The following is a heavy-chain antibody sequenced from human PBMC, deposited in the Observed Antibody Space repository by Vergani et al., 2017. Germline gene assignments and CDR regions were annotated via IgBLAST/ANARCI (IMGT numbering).Heavy chain of an antibody. J-gene: IGHJ4*02. V-gene: IGHV3-9*01. CDR1: GFPFDDYA. Sequence: EVQLVGSGGGLVQPGRSLRLSCSASGFPFDDYAMHWVRQAPGKGLEWVSGISWNSGSVAYAGPVKGRFTISRDNAKNSLYLQMNSLRAEDTALYYCAKGPYYDILTGYLGYWGQGTLVTVSS. CDR3: AKGPYYDILTGYLGY. CDR2: ISWNSGSV. D-gene: IGHD3-9*01.